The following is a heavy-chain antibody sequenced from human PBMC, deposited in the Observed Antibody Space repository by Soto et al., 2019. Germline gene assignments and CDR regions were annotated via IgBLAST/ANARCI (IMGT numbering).Heavy chain of an antibody. J-gene: IGHJ4*02. Sequence: QVQLVQSGAEVKKPGSSVKVSCKASGGTFSSYAISWVRQAPGQGLEWMGGIIPIFGTANYAQKFQGRVTITADESTSTAYMELSSLRSEDTAVYYCARCVETYYDFWSGYSFDYWGQGTLVTVSS. V-gene: IGHV1-69*12. CDR2: IIPIFGTA. CDR1: GGTFSSYA. D-gene: IGHD3-3*01. CDR3: ARCVETYYDFWSGYSFDY.